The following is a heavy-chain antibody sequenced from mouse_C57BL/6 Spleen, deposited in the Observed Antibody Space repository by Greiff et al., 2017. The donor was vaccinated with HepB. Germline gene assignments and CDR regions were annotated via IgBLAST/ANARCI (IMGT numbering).Heavy chain of an antibody. J-gene: IGHJ4*01. CDR3: ARGSYGYAMDY. V-gene: IGHV3-6*01. Sequence: EVQVVESGPGLVKPSQSLSLTCSVTGYSITSGYYWNWIRQFPGNKLEWMGYISYDGSNNYNPSLKNRISITRDTSKNQFFLKLNSVTTEDTATYYCARGSYGYAMDYWGQGTSVTVSS. CDR1: GYSITSGYY. D-gene: IGHD1-1*01. CDR2: ISYDGSN.